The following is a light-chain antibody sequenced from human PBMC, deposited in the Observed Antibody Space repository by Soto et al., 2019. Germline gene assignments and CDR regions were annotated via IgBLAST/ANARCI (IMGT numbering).Light chain of an antibody. V-gene: IGKV1-5*03. CDR1: QSISVW. J-gene: IGKJ1*01. Sequence: DIQMTQSPSTLSASVGDRVTITCRASQSISVWLAWYQQKAGKAPNLLIYKASRLESGVPSRFSGSGSETEFTLTISGLQPGDSATYYCQQYSAFPWTFGQGTKVEI. CDR3: QQYSAFPWT. CDR2: KAS.